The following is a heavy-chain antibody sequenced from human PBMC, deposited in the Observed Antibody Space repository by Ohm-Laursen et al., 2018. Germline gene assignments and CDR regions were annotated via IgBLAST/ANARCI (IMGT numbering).Heavy chain of an antibody. V-gene: IGHV1-2*02. CDR1: GYTFTGYY. CDR2: INPNSGGT. Sequence: GASVKVSCKASGYTFTGYYMHWVRQAPGQGLEWMGWINPNSGGTNYAQKFQGRVTMTRDTSISTAYMELSRLRSDDTAVYYCARGPGYYDSSGFLDYWGQGTLVTVSS. J-gene: IGHJ4*02. CDR3: ARGPGYYDSSGFLDY. D-gene: IGHD3-22*01.